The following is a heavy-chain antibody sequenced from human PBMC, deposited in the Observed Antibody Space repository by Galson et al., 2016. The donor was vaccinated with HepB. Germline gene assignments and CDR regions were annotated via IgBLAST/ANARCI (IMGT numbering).Heavy chain of an antibody. Sequence: TLSLTCIVSGASVRSDNYYWSWIRQHPGKGLEWIGYIAYTGSTFNNPSLKSRVTMSVDTSENQFSLKVRSVTVVDTAVYYCARTNSDHINYFFDYWGHGTLVTVST. CDR3: ARTNSDHINYFFDY. J-gene: IGHJ4*01. CDR1: GASVRSDNYY. D-gene: IGHD2-21*01. CDR2: IAYTGST. V-gene: IGHV4-31*03.